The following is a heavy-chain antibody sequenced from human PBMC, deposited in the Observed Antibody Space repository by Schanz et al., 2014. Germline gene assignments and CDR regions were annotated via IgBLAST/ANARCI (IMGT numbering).Heavy chain of an antibody. D-gene: IGHD1-1*01. Sequence: EVQLLESGGGLIQPGGSLRLSCAASGFGFSSYSMHWVRQAPGKGLEWVSAISGSGGSTYYADSVKGRFTISRDNSKNTLYLQMNSLRAEDTAVYFCAKIERNEDWGQGTLVTVSS. CDR2: ISGSGGST. CDR3: AKIERNED. J-gene: IGHJ4*02. CDR1: GFGFSSYS. V-gene: IGHV3-23*01.